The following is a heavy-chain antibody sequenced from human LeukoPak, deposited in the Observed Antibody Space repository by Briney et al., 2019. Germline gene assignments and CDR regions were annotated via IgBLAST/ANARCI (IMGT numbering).Heavy chain of an antibody. CDR2: IPATGSST. V-gene: IGHV3-23*01. J-gene: IGHJ4*02. CDR1: GFTFSSNV. Sequence: GGSLRLSCAASGFTFSSNVMIWVRQAPRKGLEWVSSIPATGSSTYYADSVKGRFTISRDNSKNSLYLQMNSLRAEDTAVYYCAKESSGGWYFDYWGQGTLVTVSS. CDR3: AKESSGGWYFDY. D-gene: IGHD6-19*01.